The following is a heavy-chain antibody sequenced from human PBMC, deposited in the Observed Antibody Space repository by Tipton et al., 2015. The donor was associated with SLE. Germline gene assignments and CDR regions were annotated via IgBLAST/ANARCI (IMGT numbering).Heavy chain of an antibody. V-gene: IGHV3-15*01. CDR3: TTSLDYYDVGVYYHGDY. CDR1: GFTVTNAW. CDR2: IKSETDGGTA. Sequence: SLRLSCAAAGFTVTNAWMSWVRQAPGKGLEWIGRIKSETDGGTADSAAFVKDRFTISRDDSKATVFLQMNSLKTDDTAVYYCTTSLDYYDVGVYYHGDYWGQGTLVTVSS. D-gene: IGHD3-22*01. J-gene: IGHJ4*02.